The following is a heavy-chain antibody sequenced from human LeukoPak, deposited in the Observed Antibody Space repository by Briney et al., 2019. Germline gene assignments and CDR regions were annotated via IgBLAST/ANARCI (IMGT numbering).Heavy chain of an antibody. CDR1: GRSISSGDYC. Sequence: SETLSLTCTVSGRSISSGDYCWSWIRQPPGKGLEGSGYIDDSGSTYYNPSLKRRVTISVDTSKNQFSLELSSVTAADTAVYYCARRSPYYDFWSGYPRGYYFDYWGQGTLVTVSS. V-gene: IGHV4-30-4*01. CDR2: IDDSGST. CDR3: ARRSPYYDFWSGYPRGYYFDY. D-gene: IGHD3-3*01. J-gene: IGHJ4*02.